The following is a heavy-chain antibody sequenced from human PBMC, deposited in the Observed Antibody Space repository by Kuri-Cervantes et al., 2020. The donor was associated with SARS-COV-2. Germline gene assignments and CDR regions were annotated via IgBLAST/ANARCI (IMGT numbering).Heavy chain of an antibody. CDR3: ARVPSPPRHTYGDSYFDY. CDR2: IIPIFGTA. D-gene: IGHD4-17*01. J-gene: IGHJ4*02. V-gene: IGHV1-69*05. CDR1: GGTFSSYA. Sequence: SVKVSCKASGGTFSSYAISWVRQAPGQGLEWMGGIIPIFGTANYAQKLQGRVTMTTDTSTSTAYMELRSLRSDDTAVYYCARVPSPPRHTYGDSYFDYRGQGTLVTVSS.